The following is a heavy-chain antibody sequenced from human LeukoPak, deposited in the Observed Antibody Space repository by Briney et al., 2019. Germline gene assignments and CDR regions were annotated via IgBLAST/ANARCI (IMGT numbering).Heavy chain of an antibody. D-gene: IGHD3-16*01. Sequence: PGGSLRLSCAASGFTFSSYAMHWVRQAPGKGLEWVAVISYDGSNKYYADSVKGRFTISRDNSKNTLYLQMSSLRAEDTAVYYCARDPQFLGGSYFDYWGQGTLVTVSS. J-gene: IGHJ4*02. CDR3: ARDPQFLGGSYFDY. CDR1: GFTFSSYA. CDR2: ISYDGSNK. V-gene: IGHV3-30-3*01.